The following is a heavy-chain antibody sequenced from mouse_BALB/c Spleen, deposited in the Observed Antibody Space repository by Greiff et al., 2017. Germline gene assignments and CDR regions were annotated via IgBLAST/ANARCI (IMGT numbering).Heavy chain of an antibody. D-gene: IGHD2-14*01. CDR2: IDPENGDT. J-gene: IGHJ4*01. V-gene: IGHV14-4*02. CDR3: SAYRYHGLLAMDY. CDR1: GFNIKDYY. Sequence: EVQLQQSGAELVRSGASVKLSCTASGFNIKDYYMHWVKQRPEQGLEWIGWIDPENGDTEYAPKFQGKATMTADTSSNTAYLQLSSLTSEDTAVYYCSAYRYHGLLAMDYWGQGTSVTVSS.